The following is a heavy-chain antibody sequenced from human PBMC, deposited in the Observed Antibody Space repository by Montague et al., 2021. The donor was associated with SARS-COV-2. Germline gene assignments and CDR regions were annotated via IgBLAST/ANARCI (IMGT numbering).Heavy chain of an antibody. V-gene: IGHV4-39*01. CDR3: ARPGRGYSYGLDAFEV. CDR2: IYYTGGT. J-gene: IGHJ3*01. CDR1: GGSISNSIYY. D-gene: IGHD5-18*01. Sequence: SETRSLTCTVSGGSISNSIYYWGWIRQPPGKGLEWIGSIYYTGGTYYNPPLKSRVTISMNTSNNQFFLKLTSVTAADTAVYYCARPGRGYSYGLDAFEVWGQGTMVTVSS.